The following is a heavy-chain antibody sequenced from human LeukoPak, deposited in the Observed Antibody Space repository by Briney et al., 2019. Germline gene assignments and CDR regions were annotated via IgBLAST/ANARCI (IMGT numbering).Heavy chain of an antibody. CDR2: ISYSSSYI. CDR3: ARVLSNYYYMDV. J-gene: IGHJ6*03. V-gene: IGHV3-21*01. D-gene: IGHD3-10*01. CDR1: GFTFSSYS. Sequence: GGSLRLSCAASGFTFSSYSMNWVRQAPGKGLEWVSSISYSSSYIYYADSVKGRFIISRDNAKNSLYLQMNSLRAEDTAVYYCARVLSNYYYMDVWGKGTTVTVSS.